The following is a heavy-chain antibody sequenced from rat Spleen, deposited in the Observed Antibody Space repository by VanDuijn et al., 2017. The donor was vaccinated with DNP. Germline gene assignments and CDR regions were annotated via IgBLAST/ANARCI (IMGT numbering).Heavy chain of an antibody. Sequence: EVQLVESGGGLVQPGRSLKLSCAASGFTFSAYYMAWVRQAPTKGLEWVAYIGSDGYAPYYGDSVKGRFTISRDNAKNTLYLQMNSLRSEDMATYYCVRWNSGHFDYWGQGVMVTISS. CDR3: VRWNSGHFDY. CDR2: IGSDGYAP. D-gene: IGHD4-3*01. CDR1: GFTFSAYY. V-gene: IGHV5-22*01. J-gene: IGHJ2*01.